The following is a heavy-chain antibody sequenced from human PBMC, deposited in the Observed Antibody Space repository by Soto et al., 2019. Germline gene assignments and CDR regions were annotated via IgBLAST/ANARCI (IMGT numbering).Heavy chain of an antibody. Sequence: EASVKVSCKASGHTFTSYDINWVRQATGQGLEWMGWMNPNSGNTGYAQKFQGRVTMTRNTSISTAYMELSSLRSEDTAVYYCARTRGYDYYYYMDVWGKGTTVTVSS. D-gene: IGHD3-10*01. CDR1: GHTFTSYD. V-gene: IGHV1-8*01. CDR3: ARTRGYDYYYYMDV. CDR2: MNPNSGNT. J-gene: IGHJ6*03.